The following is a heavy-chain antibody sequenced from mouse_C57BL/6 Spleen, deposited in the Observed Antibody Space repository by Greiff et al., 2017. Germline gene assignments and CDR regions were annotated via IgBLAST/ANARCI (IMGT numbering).Heavy chain of an antibody. CDR3: ARPTYYSNYFFAY. D-gene: IGHD2-5*01. CDR2: INPSTGGT. Sequence: EVQLQQSGPELVKPGASVKISCKASGYSFTGYYMNWVKQSPEKSLEWIGEINPSTGGTTYNQKFKAKATLTVDKSSSTAYMQLKSLTSEDSAVYYCARPTYYSNYFFAYWGQGTLVTVSA. V-gene: IGHV1-42*01. J-gene: IGHJ3*01. CDR1: GYSFTGYY.